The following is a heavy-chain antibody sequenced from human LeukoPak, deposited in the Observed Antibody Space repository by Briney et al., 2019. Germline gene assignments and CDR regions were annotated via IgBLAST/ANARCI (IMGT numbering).Heavy chain of an antibody. CDR1: GYTFTNYG. Sequence: ASVKVSCKASGYTFTNYGISWVRQAPGQGLEWMGWISRNNDYTVYAQTFQDRVTLTTDTSTSTTYMELRSLISDDTAVYYCARDEDYQLLDPWGQGTLVTVSS. V-gene: IGHV1-18*01. J-gene: IGHJ5*02. D-gene: IGHD2-15*01. CDR2: ISRNNDYT. CDR3: ARDEDYQLLDP.